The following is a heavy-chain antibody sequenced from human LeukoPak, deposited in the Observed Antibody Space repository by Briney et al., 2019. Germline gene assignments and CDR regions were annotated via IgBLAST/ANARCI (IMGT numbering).Heavy chain of an antibody. V-gene: IGHV3-21*01. J-gene: IGHJ4*02. CDR2: ISSSSSYI. Sequence: PGGSLRLSCAASGFPFSSYNVNWVRQAPGKGLEWVSSISSSSSYIYYADSVKGRFTISRDNAKNSLYLQMNSLRAEDTAVYYCARSRDGYYFDYWGQGTLVTVSS. CDR3: ARSRDGYYFDY. D-gene: IGHD5-24*01. CDR1: GFPFSSYN.